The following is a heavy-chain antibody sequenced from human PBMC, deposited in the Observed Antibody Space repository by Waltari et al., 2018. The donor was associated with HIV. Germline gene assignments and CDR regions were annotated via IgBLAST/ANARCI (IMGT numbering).Heavy chain of an antibody. D-gene: IGHD3-16*01. CDR2: INPESGGT. CDR1: GYTFTVYH. CDR3: AREEVRKTYRWGMITFASPSSGMDV. V-gene: IGHV1-2*02. J-gene: IGHJ6*02. Sequence: QVQLVQSGPEVKKPGASVKVSCQASGYTFTVYHLHWVRRPTGHRLEWMGWINPESGGTNDAQRFQGRVTMTRDTSLSTTYIELSSLRSDDTAVYYCAREEVRKTYRWGMITFASPSSGMDVWGQGTTVTVSS.